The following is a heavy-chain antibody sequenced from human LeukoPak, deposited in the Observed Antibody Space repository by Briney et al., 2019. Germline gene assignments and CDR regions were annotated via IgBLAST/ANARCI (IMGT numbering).Heavy chain of an antibody. CDR1: GYSFSNYW. Sequence: GESLKISCEGSGYSFSNYWLGWVRQMPGKGLEWMGIIYPGDSDTRYSPSFQGQVTISADKSISTAYLQWSSLKASDTAMYYCARADYYDRSGYFDYWGQGTQVTVSS. V-gene: IGHV5-51*01. CDR2: IYPGDSDT. CDR3: ARADYYDRSGYFDY. J-gene: IGHJ4*02. D-gene: IGHD3-22*01.